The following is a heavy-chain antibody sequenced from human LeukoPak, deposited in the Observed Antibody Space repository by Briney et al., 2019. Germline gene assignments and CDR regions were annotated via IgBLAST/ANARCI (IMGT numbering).Heavy chain of an antibody. Sequence: PGGSLRLSCAASGFTFSSDWISWVRQAPGKGLERVANIKQDGSEKYYVDSVKGRFTISRDNAKNSLYLQMNSLRAEDTAVYYCARDFNIGDVDYWGQGTLVTVSS. V-gene: IGHV3-7*01. CDR1: GFTFSSDW. CDR2: IKQDGSEK. CDR3: ARDFNIGDVDY. J-gene: IGHJ4*02. D-gene: IGHD4-17*01.